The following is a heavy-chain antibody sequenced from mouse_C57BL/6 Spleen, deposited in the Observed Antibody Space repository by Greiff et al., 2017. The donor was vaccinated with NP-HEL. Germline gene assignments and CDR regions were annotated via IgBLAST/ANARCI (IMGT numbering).Heavy chain of an antibody. CDR3: ASPYYGNYWYFDV. J-gene: IGHJ1*03. Sequence: QVQLQQSGAELVKPGASVKISCKASGYAFSSYWMNWVKQRPGKGLEWIGQIYPGDGDTNYNGKFKGKATLTADKSSSTAYMQLSSLTSEDSAVYFCASPYYGNYWYFDVWGTGTTVTVSS. CDR1: GYAFSSYW. D-gene: IGHD2-10*01. CDR2: IYPGDGDT. V-gene: IGHV1-80*01.